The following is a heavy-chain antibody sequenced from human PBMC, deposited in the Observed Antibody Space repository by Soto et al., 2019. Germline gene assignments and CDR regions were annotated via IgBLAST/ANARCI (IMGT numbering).Heavy chain of an antibody. CDR1: GDSIREGGYY. CDR3: AAVRGDTAATRFLVY. J-gene: IGHJ4*02. V-gene: IGHV4-31*03. D-gene: IGHD2-15*01. CDR2: IYHDGGI. Sequence: QVHLQESGPGLVKPSQTLSLTCTISGDSIREGGYYWTWIRQHPQKGLEWIGFIYHDGGIYYKSYFNSRVTMSLEDSKMFSLRLTSMSAADAGVYYCAAVRGDTAATRFLVYWGQGTLVTVSS.